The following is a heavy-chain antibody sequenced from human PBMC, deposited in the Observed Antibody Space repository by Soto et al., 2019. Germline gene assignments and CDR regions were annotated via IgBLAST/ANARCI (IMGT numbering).Heavy chain of an antibody. D-gene: IGHD6-19*01. J-gene: IGHJ4*02. CDR1: GFTFSDYG. CDR3: AREGSVAGTSLIDS. V-gene: IGHV3-33*01. CDR2: IWHDGSEK. Sequence: QVQLVESGGGVVQPGRSLRLSCAASGFTFSDYGMHWVRQAPGKGLEWVAVIWHDGSEKYYADSVKGRFNISRDNSKNTLYPQVNNLRVEDTAVYYCAREGSVAGTSLIDSWGQGALVTVSS.